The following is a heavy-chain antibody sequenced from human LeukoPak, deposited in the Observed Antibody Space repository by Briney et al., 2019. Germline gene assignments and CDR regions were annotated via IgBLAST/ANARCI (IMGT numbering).Heavy chain of an antibody. V-gene: IGHV3-23*01. Sequence: PGGSLRLSCAASGFTFSSYAMSWVRQAPGKGLEWVSAISGSGGSTYYADSVKGRFTISRDSSKNTLYLQMNSLRAEDTAVYYCAKDGLYGNYYDSSGYLTLFDYWGQGTLVTVSS. CDR1: GFTFSSYA. J-gene: IGHJ4*02. CDR2: ISGSGGST. D-gene: IGHD3-22*01. CDR3: AKDGLYGNYYDSSGYLTLFDY.